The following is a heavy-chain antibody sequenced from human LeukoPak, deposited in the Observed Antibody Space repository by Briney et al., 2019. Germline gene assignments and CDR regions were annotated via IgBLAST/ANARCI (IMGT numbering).Heavy chain of an antibody. Sequence: SVKVSCKASGGTFSSYTISWVRQAPGQGLEWMGRIIPILGIANYAQKFQGRVTITADKSTSTAYMELSSLGSEDTAVYYCATALGYCSSTSCYTAFDIWGQGTMVTVSS. CDR2: IIPILGIA. CDR1: GGTFSSYT. CDR3: ATALGYCSSTSCYTAFDI. V-gene: IGHV1-69*02. D-gene: IGHD2-2*02. J-gene: IGHJ3*02.